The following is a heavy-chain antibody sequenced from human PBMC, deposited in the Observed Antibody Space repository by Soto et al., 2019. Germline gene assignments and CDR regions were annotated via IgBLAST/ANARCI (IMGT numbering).Heavy chain of an antibody. D-gene: IGHD2-21*02. Sequence: GSLRLSCVASGFRFSDHSMTWVRQSPGKGLQWIAYISSSSDNIYYAESVRGRFTVSRDNAKNALFLQMNSPRDDDTATYYCARLPKGSLVTAWGQGTRVTVSS. CDR2: ISSSSDNI. J-gene: IGHJ4*02. CDR3: ARLPKGSLVTA. CDR1: GFRFSDHS. V-gene: IGHV3-48*02.